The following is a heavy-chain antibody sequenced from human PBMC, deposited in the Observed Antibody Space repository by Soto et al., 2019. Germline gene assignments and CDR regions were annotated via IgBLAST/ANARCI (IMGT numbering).Heavy chain of an antibody. V-gene: IGHV1-8*02. CDR3: STWGRNGWYTGFF. Sequence: QLHLVQSGAEVRKPGASVKVSCKTSGYTFTDYDINWVRQAPGQGFAGVGRMNRNRGRTDYAQKLEGRVTMTRDISISTAYMELSSLGYDDTAVYFCSTWGRNGWYTGFFWGQGTLVTVSS. CDR2: MNRNRGRT. J-gene: IGHJ4*02. CDR1: GYTFTDYD. D-gene: IGHD6-19*01.